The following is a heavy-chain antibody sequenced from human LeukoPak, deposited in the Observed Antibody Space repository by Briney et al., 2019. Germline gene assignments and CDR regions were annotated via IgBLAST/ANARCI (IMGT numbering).Heavy chain of an antibody. Sequence: SETLSLTCAVYGGSFSGYYWSWIRQPPGKGLEWIGEINHSGSTNYNPSLKSRVTISVDTSKNQFSLKLSSVTAADTAVYYCARVSDCSGGSCFPEYWGQGTLVTVSS. CDR3: ARVSDCSGGSCFPEY. J-gene: IGHJ4*02. D-gene: IGHD2-15*01. V-gene: IGHV4-34*01. CDR1: GGSFSGYY. CDR2: INHSGST.